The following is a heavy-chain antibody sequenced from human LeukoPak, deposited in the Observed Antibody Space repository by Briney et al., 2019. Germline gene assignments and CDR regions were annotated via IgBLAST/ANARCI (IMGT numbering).Heavy chain of an antibody. CDR2: ISTSGSYT. V-gene: IGHV3-48*03. CDR1: GFTFSSYA. J-gene: IGHJ4*02. CDR3: ARDRSGWYYFDY. Sequence: GGSLRLSCAASGFTFSSYAMNWVRQAPGKGLEWVSYISTSGSYTYYADSVKGRFTMSRDKAKNSLFLEMNSLGAEDTAVYYCARDRSGWYYFDYWGQRVLVTVSS. D-gene: IGHD6-19*01.